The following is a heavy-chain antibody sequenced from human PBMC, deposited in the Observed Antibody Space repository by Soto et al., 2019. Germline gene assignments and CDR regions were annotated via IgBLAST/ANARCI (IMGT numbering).Heavy chain of an antibody. V-gene: IGHV4-31*03. CDR3: ARAPGAMVAAIPGVGFDY. J-gene: IGHJ4*02. D-gene: IGHD2-15*01. CDR1: GGSISSGGSY. Sequence: QVQLQESGPGLVKPSQTLSLTCTVSGGSISSGGSYWSWIRQHPGKGLEWIGYIYYSGSTYYNPSLKSRVTISVDTSKNQCSLKLSSVTAADTAVYYCARAPGAMVAAIPGVGFDYWGQGTLVTGSS. CDR2: IYYSGST.